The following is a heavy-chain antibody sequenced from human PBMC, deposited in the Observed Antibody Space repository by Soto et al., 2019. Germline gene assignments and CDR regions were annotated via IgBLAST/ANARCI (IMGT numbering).Heavy chain of an antibody. CDR2: IYYSGST. D-gene: IGHD1-26*01. CDR1: GGSVSSGSYY. CDR3: ARDDRVGATTRDAEYFQH. J-gene: IGHJ1*01. V-gene: IGHV4-61*01. Sequence: QVQLQESGPGLVKPSETLSLTCTVSGGSVSSGSYYWSWIRQPPGKGLEWIGYIYYSGSTNYNPSLKGRVTLPVDTSKNQFSLKLSSVTAADTAVYYCARDDRVGATTRDAEYFQHWGQGTLVTVSS.